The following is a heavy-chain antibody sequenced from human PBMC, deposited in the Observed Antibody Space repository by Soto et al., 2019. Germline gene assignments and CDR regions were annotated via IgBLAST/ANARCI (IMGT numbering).Heavy chain of an antibody. CDR1: GGSINTFD. V-gene: IGHV4-4*07. CDR2: ILCSGST. CDR3: AREGSYSAYNFAHGIQLWYFDF. D-gene: IGHD5-12*01. Sequence: AETLSLTCTVSGGSINTFDWSLVSQPSGKGLEWIGRILCSGSTSFNPSLESRVAMSVDTSKNHFSLNLSSVTAADMAVYYCAREGSYSAYNFAHGIQLWYFDFWGQGALVTVSS. J-gene: IGHJ4*02.